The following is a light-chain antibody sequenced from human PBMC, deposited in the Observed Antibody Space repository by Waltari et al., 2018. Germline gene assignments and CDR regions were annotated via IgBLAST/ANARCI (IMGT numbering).Light chain of an antibody. V-gene: IGKV3-15*01. J-gene: IGKJ4*01. CDR3: QQYNNWPPT. Sequence: EVVMTQSPATMSVSPGERAPLSCRASQIVNGDLAWYQLRPGQAPRLLIHDASTRATGIPVRFSGSGSGTEFTLTISSLQSEDSAIYCCQQYNNWPPTFGGGTKVEIK. CDR2: DAS. CDR1: QIVNGD.